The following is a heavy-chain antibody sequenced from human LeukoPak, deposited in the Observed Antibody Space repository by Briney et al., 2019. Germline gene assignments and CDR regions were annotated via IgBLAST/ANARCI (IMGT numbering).Heavy chain of an antibody. D-gene: IGHD6-19*01. V-gene: IGHV1-18*01. CDR3: ARVSGIAVAGNDAFDI. CDR2: ISAYNGNT. Sequence: ASVKVSCKASGYTFTSYGISWVRQAPGQGLEWMGWISAYNGNTNYAQKLQGRVTMTTDTSTSTAYMELRGLRSDDTAVYYCARVSGIAVAGNDAFDIWGQGTMVTVSS. CDR1: GYTFTSYG. J-gene: IGHJ3*02.